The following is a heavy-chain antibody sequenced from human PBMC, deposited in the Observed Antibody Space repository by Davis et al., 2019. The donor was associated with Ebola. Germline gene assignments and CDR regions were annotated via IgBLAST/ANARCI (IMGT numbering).Heavy chain of an antibody. Sequence: GESLKISCAASGFTFSSYVMSWVRQAPGRGLEWVSGISGSGGSTYYADSVKGRFTISRDNSENTLYLRMNSLRAEDTAVYYCAKDREGSGSYYWYYFDYWGQGTLVTVSS. V-gene: IGHV3-23*01. D-gene: IGHD3-10*01. CDR3: AKDREGSGSYYWYYFDY. CDR1: GFTFSSYV. J-gene: IGHJ4*02. CDR2: ISGSGGST.